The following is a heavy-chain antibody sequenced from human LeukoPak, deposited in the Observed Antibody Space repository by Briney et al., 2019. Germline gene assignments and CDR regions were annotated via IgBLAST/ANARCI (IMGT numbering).Heavy chain of an antibody. CDR2: IYSGGST. J-gene: IGHJ5*02. CDR1: GFTVSNKH. CDR3: ATVGRNNWFDL. V-gene: IGHV3-53*01. Sequence: GGSLRLSCAASGFTVSNKHMGWVRQAPGKGLDWVLSIYSGGSTYFADSVEGRFTISRDNSENTLYLQMNSLRAEDTALYYCATVGRNNWFDLWGQGTPVTVSS.